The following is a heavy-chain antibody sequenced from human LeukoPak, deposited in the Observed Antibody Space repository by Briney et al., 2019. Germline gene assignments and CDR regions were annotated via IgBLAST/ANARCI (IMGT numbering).Heavy chain of an antibody. Sequence: KASETLSLTCTVSGGSISSNYWSWIRQPPGKGLEWIGYIYYSGSPNYNPSLKRRVTISVDTAKNQVSLNLTSVTAADPAVYYCARQSADFWTDYAKNWFDPWGQGTLVTVSS. J-gene: IGHJ5*02. D-gene: IGHD3/OR15-3a*01. CDR2: IYYSGSP. V-gene: IGHV4-59*01. CDR1: GGSISSNY. CDR3: ARQSADFWTDYAKNWFDP.